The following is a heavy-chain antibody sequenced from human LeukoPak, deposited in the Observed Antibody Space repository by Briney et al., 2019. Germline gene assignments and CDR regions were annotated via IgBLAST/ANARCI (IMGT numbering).Heavy chain of an antibody. CDR1: GFTFSSYS. CDR2: ISSSSSYI. D-gene: IGHD2-15*01. CDR3: ARGGVVVAASQFDY. Sequence: SGGSLRLSCAASGFTFSSYSMNWVRQAPGKGLEWVSSISSSSSYIYYADSVKGRFTISRDNAKNSLYLQMNSLRAEDTAVYYCARGGVVVAASQFDYWGQGTLVTVSS. V-gene: IGHV3-21*01. J-gene: IGHJ4*02.